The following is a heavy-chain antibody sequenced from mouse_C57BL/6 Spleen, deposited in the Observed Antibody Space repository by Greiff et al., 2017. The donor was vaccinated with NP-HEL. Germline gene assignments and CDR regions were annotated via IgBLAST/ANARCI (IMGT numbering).Heavy chain of an antibody. CDR2: IYPGDGDT. D-gene: IGHD1-1*01. V-gene: IGHV1-82*01. CDR1: GYAFSSSW. J-gene: IGHJ4*01. Sequence: VQLQQSGPELVKPGASVKISCKASGYAFSSSWLNWVKQRPGKGLEWIGRIYPGDGDTNYNGKFKGKATLTADKSSSTAYMQLSSLTSEDSAVYFCAREHYYGSRYYYAMDYGGQGTSVTVSS. CDR3: AREHYYGSRYYYAMDY.